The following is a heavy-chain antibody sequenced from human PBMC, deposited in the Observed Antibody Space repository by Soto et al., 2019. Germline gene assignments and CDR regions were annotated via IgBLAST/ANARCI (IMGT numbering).Heavy chain of an antibody. Sequence: QITLKESGPTLVKPTQTLTLTCTFSGFSLTSGVVVVGWIRQPPGEALEWLALIYWNDEQYYNPSLRNSLTITRYTYKNQVVLTMTNMDPVDPATYYCAHRIPGPSGYDVRGRGTTVTVSS. CDR3: AHRIPGPSGYDV. V-gene: IGHV2-5*01. D-gene: IGHD6-13*01. CDR2: IYWNDEQ. J-gene: IGHJ6*02. CDR1: GFSLTSGVVV.